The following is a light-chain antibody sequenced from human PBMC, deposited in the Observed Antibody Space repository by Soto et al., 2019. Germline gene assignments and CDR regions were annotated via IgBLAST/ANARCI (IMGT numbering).Light chain of an antibody. Sequence: DIQMTQSPSSLSASVGDRVTITCRASQGISSYLARYQQKPGKVPNLLIYAASTLQSGVPSRFSGSGSGTDFTLTIASLQPEDVATYYCQKYDRAPWTFGQGTKVEIK. V-gene: IGKV1-27*01. CDR1: QGISSY. CDR2: AAS. J-gene: IGKJ1*01. CDR3: QKYDRAPWT.